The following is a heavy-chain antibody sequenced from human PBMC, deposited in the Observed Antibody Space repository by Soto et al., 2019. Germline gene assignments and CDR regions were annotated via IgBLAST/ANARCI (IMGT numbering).Heavy chain of an antibody. Sequence: QVQLQESGPGLVKPSGTLSLTCAVSGDSISSPKWWTWLRQPPGKGLEWIGDLLHSGTTNYNPSLKRRVILLVDKSQNQFSLSLTSVTAADTAIYFCAYSSGWYRHDVWGQGTSVTVSS. V-gene: IGHV4-4*02. J-gene: IGHJ3*01. D-gene: IGHD6-19*01. CDR2: LLHSGTT. CDR3: AYSSGWYRHDV. CDR1: GDSISSPKW.